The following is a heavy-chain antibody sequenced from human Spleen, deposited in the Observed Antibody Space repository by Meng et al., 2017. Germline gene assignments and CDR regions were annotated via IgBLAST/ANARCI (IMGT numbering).Heavy chain of an antibody. Sequence: KVSCKGSGYSFSNYWIAWVRQVPGKGLEWMGIIFPGDSDTRYSPSFQGQVTFSADKSISTAYLQWSSLKASDTAMYYCARHIGGYFDYWGQGTLVTVSS. D-gene: IGHD1-26*01. CDR2: IFPGDSDT. V-gene: IGHV5-51*01. J-gene: IGHJ4*02. CDR3: ARHIGGYFDY. CDR1: GYSFSNYW.